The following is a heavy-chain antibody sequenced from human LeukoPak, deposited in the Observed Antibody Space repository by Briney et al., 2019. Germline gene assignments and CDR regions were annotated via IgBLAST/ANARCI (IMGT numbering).Heavy chain of an antibody. D-gene: IGHD3-10*01. V-gene: IGHV4-4*02. J-gene: IGHJ4*02. CDR1: GGSISSSNG. CDR3: AITRLGDYYYGPGSYPLFDY. Sequence: PSGTLSLTCAVSGGSISSSNGCSGVRYPPGKGREWIGESYYSGSTDYTPSLKSRVTISVDTSKNQFSLNLNSVTAADTAVYYCAITRLGDYYYGPGSYPLFDYWGQGTLVTVSS. CDR2: SYYSGST.